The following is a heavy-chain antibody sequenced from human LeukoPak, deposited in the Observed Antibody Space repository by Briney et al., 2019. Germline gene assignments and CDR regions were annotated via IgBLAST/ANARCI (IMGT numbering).Heavy chain of an antibody. V-gene: IGHV1-8*03. J-gene: IGHJ3*02. D-gene: IGHD6-13*01. CDR1: GYTFTSYD. Sequence: ASVKVSCKASGYTFTSYDINWVRQATGQGLEWMGWMNPNSGNTGYAQKFQGRVTITRNTSISTAYMELSSLRSEDTAVYYCARVFSSWDAFDIWGQGTMVTVSS. CDR2: MNPNSGNT. CDR3: ARVFSSWDAFDI.